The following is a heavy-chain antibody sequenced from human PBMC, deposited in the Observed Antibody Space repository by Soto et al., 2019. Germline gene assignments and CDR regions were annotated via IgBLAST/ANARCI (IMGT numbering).Heavy chain of an antibody. CDR2: IIPMFRTT. Sequence: QVQLVQSGAEVKKPGSSARVSCKASGDTFNNHAFSWVRQAPGQGLEWMGSIIPMFRTTDYAQRFQGRVTITADESTTTVYLDLISLRSDDTAIYYCARVDSILLEGEEWFDPWGRAPWSPSPQ. D-gene: IGHD3-16*01. V-gene: IGHV1-69*18. CDR1: GDTFNNHA. J-gene: IGHJ5*02. CDR3: ARVDSILLEGEEWFDP.